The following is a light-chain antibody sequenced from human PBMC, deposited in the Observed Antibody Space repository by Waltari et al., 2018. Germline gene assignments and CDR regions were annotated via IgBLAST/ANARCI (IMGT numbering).Light chain of an antibody. V-gene: IGLV6-57*01. CDR1: SGHIATAH. CDR2: EDN. Sequence: KFVLTQPPSVSESPGKTITISCTRSSGHIATAHVRWYQPRPGRSPSTVIYEDNRRPSGVSDRFSGSIDSSSNSASLTISGLKTEDEADYFCQAYDENNPWVIGGGTRLTVL. J-gene: IGLJ3*02. CDR3: QAYDENNPWV.